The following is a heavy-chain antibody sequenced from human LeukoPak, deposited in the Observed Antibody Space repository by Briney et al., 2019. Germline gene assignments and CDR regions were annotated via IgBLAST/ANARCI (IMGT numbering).Heavy chain of an antibody. CDR2: ISSSSSYI. V-gene: IGHV3-21*01. CDR1: GFTFSSYS. D-gene: IGHD3-10*01. CDR3: ARASMVRGVINNAYYYYGMDV. Sequence: GGSLRLSCAASGFTFSSYSMNWVRQAPGEGLEWVSSISSSSSYIYYADSVKGRFTISRDNAKNSLYLQMNSLRAEDTAVYYCARASMVRGVINNAYYYYGMDVWGQGTTVTVSS. J-gene: IGHJ6*02.